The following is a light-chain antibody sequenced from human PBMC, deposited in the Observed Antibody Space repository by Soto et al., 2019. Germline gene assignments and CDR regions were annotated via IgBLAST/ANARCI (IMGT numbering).Light chain of an antibody. CDR3: QVWDSSDNHVV. CDR1: KLGSES. Sequence: SYELTQPPSVSVAPGQTARITCGGSKLGSESVHWYRQKPGQAPVLVVYDDSDRPSGIPERFSGSNSGHTATLTINRVEAGDEADYYCQVWDSSDNHVVFGRGTQLTVL. J-gene: IGLJ3*02. V-gene: IGLV3-21*02. CDR2: DDS.